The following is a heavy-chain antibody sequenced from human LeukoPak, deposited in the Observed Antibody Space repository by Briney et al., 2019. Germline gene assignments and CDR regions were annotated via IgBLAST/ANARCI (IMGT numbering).Heavy chain of an antibody. CDR2: INHSGST. CDR3: ARGRYDIYGVAGRRGYYYYMDV. J-gene: IGHJ6*03. D-gene: IGHD3-9*01. CDR1: GGSFSGDY. V-gene: IGHV4-34*01. Sequence: PSETLSLTCAVYGGSFSGDYWSWIRQPPGKGLEWIGEINHSGSTNYNPSLKSRVTISVDTSKNQFSLKLSSVTAADRAVYYCARGRYDIYGVAGRRGYYYYMDVWGKGTTVTVSS.